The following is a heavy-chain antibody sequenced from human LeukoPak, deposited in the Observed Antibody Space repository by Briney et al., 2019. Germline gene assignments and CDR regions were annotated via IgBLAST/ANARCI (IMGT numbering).Heavy chain of an antibody. CDR2: IYYSGST. D-gene: IGHD6-6*01. J-gene: IGHJ6*03. V-gene: IGHV4-59*11. Sequence: PSETLSLTRTVSGGSISSHYWSWIRQPPGKGLEWIGYIYYSGSTNYNPSLKSRVTISVDTSKNQFSLKLSSVTAADTAVYYCARVGIAARPGSYYYYYMDVWGKGTTVTVSS. CDR3: ARVGIAARPGSYYYYYMDV. CDR1: GGSISSHY.